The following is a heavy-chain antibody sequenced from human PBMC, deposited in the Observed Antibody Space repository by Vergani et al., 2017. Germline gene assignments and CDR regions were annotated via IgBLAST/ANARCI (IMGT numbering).Heavy chain of an antibody. J-gene: IGHJ6*03. CDR3: AKAGSVASESLQYNYYMDL. CDR1: GFTFSSHA. Sequence: QVQLVESGGGIVQPGTSLRLSCVASGFTFSSHAIHWVRRAPGKGLEWVAVISTDGTKKFYGDSVKGRFTISRDNSKKTLDLQMNSLRTEDSAVYYCAKAGSVASESLQYNYYMDLWGRGTTVTVS. CDR2: ISTDGTKK. V-gene: IGHV3-30*18. D-gene: IGHD4-11*01.